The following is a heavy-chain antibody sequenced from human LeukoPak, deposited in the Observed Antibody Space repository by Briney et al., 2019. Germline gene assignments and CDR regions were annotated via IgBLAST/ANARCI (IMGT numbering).Heavy chain of an antibody. CDR1: GGSISSSSYY. J-gene: IGHJ4*02. Sequence: SETLSLTCTVSGGSISSSSYYWSWIRQPPGKGLEWIGEINHSGSTNYNPSLKSRVTISVDTSKNQFSLKLSSVTAADTAVYYCARGPVHLMQLVHSIFLDYWGQGTLVTVSS. CDR3: ARGPVHLMQLVHSIFLDY. D-gene: IGHD6-13*01. V-gene: IGHV4-39*07. CDR2: INHSGST.